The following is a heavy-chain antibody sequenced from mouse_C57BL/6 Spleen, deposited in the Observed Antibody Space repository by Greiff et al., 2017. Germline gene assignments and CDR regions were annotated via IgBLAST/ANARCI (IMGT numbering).Heavy chain of an antibody. CDR2: IDPSDSYT. Sequence: VQLQQPGAELVKPGASVKLSCKASGYTFTSYWMQWVKQRPGQGLEWIGEIDPSDSYTNYNQKFKGKATLTVDTSSSTAYMQLSSLTSEDSAVYYCARRDDSFDYWGQGTTLTVSS. CDR3: ARRDDSFDY. D-gene: IGHD2-4*01. V-gene: IGHV1-50*01. CDR1: GYTFTSYW. J-gene: IGHJ2*01.